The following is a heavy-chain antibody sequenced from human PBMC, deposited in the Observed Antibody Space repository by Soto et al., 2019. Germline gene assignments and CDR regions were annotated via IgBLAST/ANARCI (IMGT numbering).Heavy chain of an antibody. CDR2: INSGGGRT. CDR1: GYSFTRYY. Sequence: GASVKVSCKASGYSFTRYYIHWVLQAPGQGLEWMGTINSGGGRTTYGQKFQGRISMTRDTSTSTVYMELSRLRSEDTAVYHCAREVGAAYYYFGMDVWGQGTTVTVSS. J-gene: IGHJ6*02. D-gene: IGHD1-26*01. V-gene: IGHV1-46*01. CDR3: AREVGAAYYYFGMDV.